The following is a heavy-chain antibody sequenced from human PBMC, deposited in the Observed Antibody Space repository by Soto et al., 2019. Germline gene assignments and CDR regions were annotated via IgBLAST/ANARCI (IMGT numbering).Heavy chain of an antibody. D-gene: IGHD3-10*01. CDR3: ARDEGLGVNYYYYGMDV. V-gene: IGHV3-33*01. J-gene: IGHJ6*02. CDR2: IWYDGSNK. Sequence: QVQLVESGGGVVQPGRSLRLSCAASGFTFSSYGMHWVRQAPGKGLEWVAVIWYDGSNKYYADSVKGRFTISRDNSKNTLYLHMNRLRAEDTAVYYCARDEGLGVNYYYYGMDVWGQGTTVTVSS. CDR1: GFTFSSYG.